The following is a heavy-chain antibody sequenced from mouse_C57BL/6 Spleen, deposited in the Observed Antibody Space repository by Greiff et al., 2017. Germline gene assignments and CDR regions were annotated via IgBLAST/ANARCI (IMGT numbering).Heavy chain of an antibody. J-gene: IGHJ4*01. Sequence: EVKLVESGGGLVQPGGSMKLSCVASGFTFSNYWMNWVRQSPEKGLEWVAQIRLKSDNYATHYAESVKGRFTISRDDPKSSVYLQMNNLRAEDTGIYDCTGGNYDPLAAMDYWGQGTSVTVSS. CDR3: TGGNYDPLAAMDY. D-gene: IGHD2-4*01. CDR1: GFTFSNYW. V-gene: IGHV6-3*01. CDR2: IRLKSDNYAT.